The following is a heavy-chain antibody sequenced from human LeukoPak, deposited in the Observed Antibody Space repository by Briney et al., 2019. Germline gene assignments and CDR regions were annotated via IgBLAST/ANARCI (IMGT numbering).Heavy chain of an antibody. CDR3: ARVETTIFPPPYGMDV. CDR1: GFTFSSYA. CDR2: ISYDGSNK. V-gene: IGHV3-30-3*01. Sequence: PGGSLRLSCAASGFTFSSYAMHWVRQAPGKGLEWVAVISYDGSNKYYADSVKGRFTISRDNSKNTLYLQMNSLRAEDTAVYYCARVETTIFPPPYGMDVWGQGTTVTVSS. D-gene: IGHD3-9*01. J-gene: IGHJ6*02.